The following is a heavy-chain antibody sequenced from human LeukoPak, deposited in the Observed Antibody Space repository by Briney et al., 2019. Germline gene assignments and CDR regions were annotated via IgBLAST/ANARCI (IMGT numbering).Heavy chain of an antibody. J-gene: IGHJ4*02. CDR3: ARMYYDILTGYRYFDY. D-gene: IGHD3-9*01. CDR2: IYYSGST. CDR1: GGSISSGDYY. Sequence: PSETLSLTCTVSGGSISSGDYYWSWIRQPPGKGLEWIGYIYYSGSTYYNPSLKSRVTISVDTSKNQFSLKLSSVSAADTAVYYCARMYYDILTGYRYFDYWGQGTLVTVSS. V-gene: IGHV4-30-4*01.